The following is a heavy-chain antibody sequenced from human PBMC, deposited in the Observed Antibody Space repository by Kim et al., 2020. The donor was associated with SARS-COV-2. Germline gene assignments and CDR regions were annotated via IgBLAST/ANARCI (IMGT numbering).Heavy chain of an antibody. CDR1: GGSISSSSYY. Sequence: SETLSLTCTVSGGSISSSSYYWGWIRQPPGKGLEWIGSVYYSGNTYCNPSLKSRVTISVDTSKNQFSLKLNSVTAADTAIYYCARDRLRTTILVYGSDY. V-gene: IGHV4-39*07. D-gene: IGHD2-21*01. CDR2: VYYSGNT. CDR3: ARDRLRTTILVYGSDY. J-gene: IGHJ4*01.